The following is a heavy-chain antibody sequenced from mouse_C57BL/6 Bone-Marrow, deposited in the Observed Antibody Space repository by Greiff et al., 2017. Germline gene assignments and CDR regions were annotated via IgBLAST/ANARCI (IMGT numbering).Heavy chain of an antibody. D-gene: IGHD2-3*01. V-gene: IGHV5-9-1*02. Sequence: EVMLVESGEGLVKPGGSLKLSCAASGFTFRSYAMSWVRQTPEKRLEWVAYISRGGDYIYYADTVKGRFTISSDNARNTLYLQMSSLKSEDTAVYYCTREGGDGSMDYWGQGTSVTVSS. J-gene: IGHJ4*01. CDR3: TREGGDGSMDY. CDR2: ISRGGDYI. CDR1: GFTFRSYA.